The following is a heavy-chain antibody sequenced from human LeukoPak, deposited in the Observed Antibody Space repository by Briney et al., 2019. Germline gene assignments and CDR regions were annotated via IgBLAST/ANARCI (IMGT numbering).Heavy chain of an antibody. CDR3: ARLLLWFGDRYFDY. V-gene: IGHV3-66*04. D-gene: IGHD3-10*01. CDR1: GFTVSSNY. Sequence: GGSLRLSCAASGFTVSSNYMSWVRQAPGKGLEWVSVIYSGGSTYYADSVKGRFTISRDNSKNTLYLQTNSLRAEDTAVYYCARLLLWFGDRYFDYWGQGTLVTVSS. J-gene: IGHJ4*02. CDR2: IYSGGST.